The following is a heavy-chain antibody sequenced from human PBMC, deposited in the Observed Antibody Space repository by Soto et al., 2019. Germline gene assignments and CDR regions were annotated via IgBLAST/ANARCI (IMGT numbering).Heavy chain of an antibody. V-gene: IGHV3-15*01. J-gene: IGHJ1*01. CDR2: IKSKTNGGTP. Sequence: GGSLRLSCAASGFTFSNAWMSWVRQAPGKGLEWVGRIKSKTNGGTPDYAAPVKGRFTISRDDSKNTLYLQLNSLRTEDTGVYSRTTEDDIHSSWGQGPLVTVSS. D-gene: IGHD1-1*01. CDR3: TTEDDIHSS. CDR1: GFTFSNAW.